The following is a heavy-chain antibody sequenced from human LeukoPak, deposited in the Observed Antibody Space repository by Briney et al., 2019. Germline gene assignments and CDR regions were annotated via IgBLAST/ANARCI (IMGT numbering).Heavy chain of an antibody. CDR1: GFTFSSYA. CDR3: AKASSSWRYYYMDV. D-gene: IGHD6-13*01. J-gene: IGHJ6*03. Sequence: GGSLRLSCAASGFTFSSYAMSWVRQAPGKGLEWVSAISGSGGSTYYADSVKGRFTISRDNSKNTLYLQMNSLRAEDTAVYYCAKASSSWRYYYMDVWGKGTTVTVSS. CDR2: ISGSGGST. V-gene: IGHV3-23*01.